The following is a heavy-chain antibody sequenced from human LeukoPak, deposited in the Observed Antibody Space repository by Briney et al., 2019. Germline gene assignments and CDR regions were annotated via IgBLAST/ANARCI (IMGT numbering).Heavy chain of an antibody. J-gene: IGHJ6*02. V-gene: IGHV1-18*01. D-gene: IGHD5-12*01. CDR2: ISAYNGNT. CDR1: GYTFTSYG. CDR3: ARGDIVATIRSYYGMDV. Sequence: ASVKVSCKASGYTFTSYGISWVRQAPGQGLEWMGWISAYNGNTNYAQKLQGRVTMTTDTSTSTAYMELRSLRSDDTAVYYCARGDIVATIRSYYGMDVWGRGTTVTVSS.